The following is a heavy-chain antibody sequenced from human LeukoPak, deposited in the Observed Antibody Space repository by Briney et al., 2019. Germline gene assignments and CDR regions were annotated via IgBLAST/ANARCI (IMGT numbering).Heavy chain of an antibody. D-gene: IGHD3-10*01. J-gene: IGHJ6*02. Sequence: PSETLSLTCIVSGGSMSSYYWSWIRQPPGKGLEWIGYIYYSGSTKYNPSLKSRVTISVDASKNQFSLKLSSVTAADTAVYYCARDHYYGSGTDVWGQGTTVTVSS. CDR3: ARDHYYGSGTDV. CDR1: GGSMSSYY. CDR2: IYYSGST. V-gene: IGHV4-59*12.